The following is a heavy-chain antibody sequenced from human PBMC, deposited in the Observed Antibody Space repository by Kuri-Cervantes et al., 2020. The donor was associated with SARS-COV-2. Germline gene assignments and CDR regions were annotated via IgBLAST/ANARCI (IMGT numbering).Heavy chain of an antibody. J-gene: IGHJ3*02. V-gene: IGHV3-30*02. D-gene: IGHD2-2*01. CDR1: GFTFSSYG. CDR2: IRYDGSNK. Sequence: GESLKISCAASGFTFSSYGMHWVRQAPGKGLEWVAFIRYDGSNKYYADSVKGRFTISRDNSKNTQYLQMNSLRAEDTAVYYCAKELGYCSSTSSSWCAFDIWGQGTMVTVSS. CDR3: AKELGYCSSTSSSWCAFDI.